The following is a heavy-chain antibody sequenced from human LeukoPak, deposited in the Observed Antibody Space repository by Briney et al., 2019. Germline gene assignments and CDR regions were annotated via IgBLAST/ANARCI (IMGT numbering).Heavy chain of an antibody. CDR3: AKAQVRSCRGDFCYPFDY. D-gene: IGHD2-15*01. V-gene: IGHV3-23*01. Sequence: PGGSLRLSCAPSVFSFSSYAMSWVRQAPGKGLEWVSAMSMSDDCRYYAASVRGRFTISRDTSRSTLYLQMNSLRAEDAAVYYCAKAQVRSCRGDFCYPFDYWGQGTLVTVSS. CDR2: MSMSDDCR. J-gene: IGHJ4*02. CDR1: VFSFSSYA.